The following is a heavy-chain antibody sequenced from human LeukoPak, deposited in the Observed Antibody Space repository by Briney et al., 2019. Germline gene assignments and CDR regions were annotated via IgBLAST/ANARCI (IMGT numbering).Heavy chain of an antibody. V-gene: IGHV4-39*07. D-gene: IGHD3-16*02. CDR2: IYYSGST. CDR1: GGSLISTTYY. CDR3: ARAPRTGAWDMITFGGVIVHGDAFDF. Sequence: SETLSLTCTVSGGSLISTTYYWGWIRQPPGKGLEWIGSIYYSGSTYYNPSLKSRVTVSVDMSKNQFSLQLSSVTAADTAVYYCARAPRTGAWDMITFGGVIVHGDAFDFWGQGTMVTVSS. J-gene: IGHJ3*01.